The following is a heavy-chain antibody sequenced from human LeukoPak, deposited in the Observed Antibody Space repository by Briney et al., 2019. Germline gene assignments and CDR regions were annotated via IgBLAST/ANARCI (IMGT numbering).Heavy chain of an antibody. D-gene: IGHD2-15*01. Sequence: GGSLRLSCAASGFTVSSNYMSWVRQAPGKGLEWVSVIYSGGSTYYADSVKGRFTISRDNSKNTLYLQMNSLRAEDTAVYYCARDSRVGGPGTPDAFEIWGQGTMVTVSS. CDR3: ARDSRVGGPGTPDAFEI. CDR1: GFTVSSNY. V-gene: IGHV3-66*01. CDR2: IYSGGST. J-gene: IGHJ3*02.